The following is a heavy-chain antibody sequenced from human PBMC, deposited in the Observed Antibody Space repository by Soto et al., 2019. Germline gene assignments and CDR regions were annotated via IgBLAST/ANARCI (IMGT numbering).Heavy chain of an antibody. CDR3: ARGQGGPLKNYYYYGMDV. Sequence: EGQLVESGGDLVQPGGSLRLSCAASGFTFSSYWMHWVRRAPGEGLVWVSSIIRDGTSTNYADSVKGRFTISRDNAKNTLYLQMNRLRTEDTAVYYCARGQGGPLKNYYYYGMDVWGQGTTVTVSS. V-gene: IGHV3-74*01. J-gene: IGHJ6*02. CDR2: IIRDGTST. CDR1: GFTFSSYW. D-gene: IGHD3-16*01.